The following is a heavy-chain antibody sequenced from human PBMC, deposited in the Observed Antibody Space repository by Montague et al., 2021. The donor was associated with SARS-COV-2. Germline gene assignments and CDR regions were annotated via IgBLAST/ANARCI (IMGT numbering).Heavy chain of an antibody. J-gene: IGHJ6*03. D-gene: IGHD4-23*01. Sequence: TLSLTCTVSGASISSGGYYWSWIPPHPGKGLEWIGYIYYSGSTYYNPSLKSPVTISVDTSKIQFALKLISVTATDTAVYYCASTYGGNLGYYYYYMDVWGKGTTVTVSS. V-gene: IGHV4-31*01. CDR3: ASTYGGNLGYYYYYMDV. CDR1: GASISSGGYY. CDR2: IYYSGST.